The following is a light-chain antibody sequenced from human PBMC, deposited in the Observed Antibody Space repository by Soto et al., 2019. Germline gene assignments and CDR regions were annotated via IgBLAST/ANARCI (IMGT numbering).Light chain of an antibody. Sequence: VGESVNIAGRASQSISSYLNWYEQKPGKAPNLLIYAASTLQSGVPSRFRGSGSGTEVTLTLDSQPPEDFATYFGQPSYRPPLTFGGGTKADIK. CDR1: QSISSY. CDR3: QPSYRPPLT. CDR2: AAS. J-gene: IGKJ4*01. V-gene: IGKV1-39*01.